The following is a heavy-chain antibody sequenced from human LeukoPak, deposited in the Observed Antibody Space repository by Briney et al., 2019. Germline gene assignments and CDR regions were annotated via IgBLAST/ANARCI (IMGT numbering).Heavy chain of an antibody. J-gene: IGHJ4*02. CDR1: GGSISSSSYY. D-gene: IGHD3-16*01. CDR2: IYYSGST. V-gene: IGHV4-39*07. Sequence: SETLSLTCTVSGGSISSSSYYWGWIRQPPGKGLAWIGSIYYSGSTYYNPSLKSRVTISVDTSKNQFSLKLSSVTAADTAVYYCARDRRYDYVWGSYYPQYYFDYWGQGTLVTVSS. CDR3: ARDRRYDYVWGSYYPQYYFDY.